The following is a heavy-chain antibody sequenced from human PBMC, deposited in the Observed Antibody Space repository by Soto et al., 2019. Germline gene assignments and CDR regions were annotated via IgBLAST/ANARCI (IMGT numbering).Heavy chain of an antibody. CDR3: ARGNPFNYAGFDV. V-gene: IGHV1-8*01. CDR2: MNAKSGDT. Sequence: ASVKVSCKASGYTFSDFDINWLRQAAGQGPEWMGWMNAKSGDTFSAQRLQGKFNMTWDTSLSTAYMEVGSLTSDNAAIYYCARGNPFNYAGFDVWGQGTTVTVSS. D-gene: IGHD3-16*01. J-gene: IGHJ6*02. CDR1: GYTFSDFD.